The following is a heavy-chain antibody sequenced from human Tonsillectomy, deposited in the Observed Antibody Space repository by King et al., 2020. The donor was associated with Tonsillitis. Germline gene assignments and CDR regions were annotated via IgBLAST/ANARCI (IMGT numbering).Heavy chain of an antibody. CDR3: ATDRFLVFTAPTTYYYHNALDV. D-gene: IGHD2-8*01. Sequence: VQLVESGGGLVQPGGSLRLSCAASGFTFSSYAMSWVRQAPGKGLEWVSAISGSGGSTYYADSVKGRFTISRDNSKNTLYLQMNSLRAEDTAVYYCATDRFLVFTAPTTYYYHNALDVWGQGTTVTVSS. J-gene: IGHJ6*02. V-gene: IGHV3-23*04. CDR2: ISGSGGST. CDR1: GFTFSSYA.